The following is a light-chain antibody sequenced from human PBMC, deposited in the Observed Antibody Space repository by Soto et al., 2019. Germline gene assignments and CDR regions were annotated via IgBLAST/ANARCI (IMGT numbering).Light chain of an antibody. V-gene: IGKV1-6*01. CDR2: AAS. J-gene: IGKJ1*01. CDR3: LQDYNYPRT. CDR1: QDMSNE. Sequence: AIQMTQSPSSLSASVGDRVTITCRASQDMSNELGWYQQRPGKAHKLLIYAASTLQSGVPSRFSASGSGTDFTLTISSLQPEDFATYYCLQDYNYPRTFGPGTKVEIK.